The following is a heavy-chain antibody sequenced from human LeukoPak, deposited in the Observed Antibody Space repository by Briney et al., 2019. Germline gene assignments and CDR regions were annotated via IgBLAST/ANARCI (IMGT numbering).Heavy chain of an antibody. Sequence: SETLSLTCTVSGGSISSGGYYWSWIRQPPGKGLEWIGRIYTSGSTNYNPSLKSRVTISVDTSKNQFSLKLSSVTAADTAVHYCARGYYYDSSGSDAFDIWGQGTMVTVSS. V-gene: IGHV4-61*02. D-gene: IGHD3-22*01. J-gene: IGHJ3*02. CDR2: IYTSGST. CDR1: GGSISSGGYY. CDR3: ARGYYYDSSGSDAFDI.